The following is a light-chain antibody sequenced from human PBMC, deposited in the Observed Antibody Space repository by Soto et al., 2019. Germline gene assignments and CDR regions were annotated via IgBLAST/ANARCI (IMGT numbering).Light chain of an antibody. CDR1: QSVSSY. J-gene: IGKJ2*01. CDR2: DAS. Sequence: EIVLTQSPATLSLSPGERATLSCRASQSVSSYLAWYQQKPGQAPRLLIYDASNRATGIPARFSGSGSGTDFTLTISSLEPEDFGVDYCQQRSNWPPTFGQGTKLEIK. CDR3: QQRSNWPPT. V-gene: IGKV3-11*01.